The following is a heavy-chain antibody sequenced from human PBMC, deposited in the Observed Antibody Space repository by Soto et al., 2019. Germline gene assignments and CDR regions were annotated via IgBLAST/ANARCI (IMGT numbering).Heavy chain of an antibody. Sequence: LSLTCAVSGASISSGGYSWSWIRQPPGKGLEWIGYIYHSETTSYNPSLKSRVTISVDKSTNQFSLKLSSVTAADTAVYYCAREGCSGGSCFYDYWGHGILVTVSS. CDR2: IYHSETT. D-gene: IGHD2-15*01. CDR1: GASISSGGYS. CDR3: AREGCSGGSCFYDY. V-gene: IGHV4-30-2*01. J-gene: IGHJ4*01.